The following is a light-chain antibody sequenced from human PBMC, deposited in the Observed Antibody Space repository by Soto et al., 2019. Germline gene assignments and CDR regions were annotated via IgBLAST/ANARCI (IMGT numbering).Light chain of an antibody. V-gene: IGKV3-15*01. Sequence: EILMTQSPATLSLSPGEGVTLSCRAAQDVTNSVAWYQQKSGQAPRLLIYDASARASGVSARFSGSGSGTDFTLTSRGLQAEDFAVYFCQQYIRRPLSFGQGTRLEIK. J-gene: IGKJ5*01. CDR1: QDVTNS. CDR3: QQYIRRPLS. CDR2: DAS.